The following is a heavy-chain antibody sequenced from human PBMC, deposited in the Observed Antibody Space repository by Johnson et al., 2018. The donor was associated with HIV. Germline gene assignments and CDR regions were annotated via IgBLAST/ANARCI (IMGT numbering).Heavy chain of an antibody. D-gene: IGHD4-11*01. CDR1: GFTFSSYA. CDR3: AKGWDPMTTVNTFAFDI. CDR2: IWYDGSNK. V-gene: IGHV3-33*06. Sequence: QVQLVESGGGLVQPGRSLRLSCAASGFTFSSYAMHWVRQAPGKGLEWVAVIWYDGSNKYYADSVKGRFTISRDNSKNTLYLQMNTLRAGDTAVYYCAKGWDPMTTVNTFAFDIWGQGTMVTVSS. J-gene: IGHJ3*02.